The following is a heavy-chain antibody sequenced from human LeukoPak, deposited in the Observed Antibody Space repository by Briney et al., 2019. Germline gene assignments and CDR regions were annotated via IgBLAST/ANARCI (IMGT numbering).Heavy chain of an antibody. CDR3: AKDSNPDY. CDR1: GFTFSSYA. Sequence: GGSLRLSCAASGFTFSSYAMHWVRQAPGKGLEWVAVISYDGSNKYYADSVKGRFTISRDNSKNTPYLQMNSLRAEDTAVYYCAKDSNPDYWGQGTLVTVSS. CDR2: ISYDGSNK. J-gene: IGHJ4*02. V-gene: IGHV3-30*04.